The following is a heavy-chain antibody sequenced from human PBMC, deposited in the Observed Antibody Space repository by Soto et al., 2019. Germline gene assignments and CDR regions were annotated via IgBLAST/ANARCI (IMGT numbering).Heavy chain of an antibody. CDR3: ARVIVVVPAALPGSRGGGDDAFDI. CDR1: GGTFSSYT. J-gene: IGHJ3*02. V-gene: IGHV1-69*02. CDR2: IIPILDIA. Sequence: QVQLVQSGAEVKKPGSSVKVSCKASGGTFSSYTISWVRQAPGQGLEWMGRIIPILDIANYAQKFQGRVTITADKSTSTAYMELSSLRSEDTAVYYCARVIVVVPAALPGSRGGGDDAFDIWGQGTMVTVSS. D-gene: IGHD2-2*01.